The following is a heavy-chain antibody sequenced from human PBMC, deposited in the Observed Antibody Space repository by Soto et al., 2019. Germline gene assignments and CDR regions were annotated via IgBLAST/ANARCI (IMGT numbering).Heavy chain of an antibody. CDR3: ARQPDYNILTGYSYYFDY. V-gene: IGHV5-51*01. D-gene: IGHD3-9*01. CDR1: GYSFTSYW. J-gene: IGHJ4*02. Sequence: XDSLNISCKGSGYSFTSYWIGLVRQMPGKGLEWMGIIYPGDSDTRYSPSFQGQVTISVDKSISTAYLQWSSLKASDTAMYYCARQPDYNILTGYSYYFDYWGQGTLVTVSS. CDR2: IYPGDSDT.